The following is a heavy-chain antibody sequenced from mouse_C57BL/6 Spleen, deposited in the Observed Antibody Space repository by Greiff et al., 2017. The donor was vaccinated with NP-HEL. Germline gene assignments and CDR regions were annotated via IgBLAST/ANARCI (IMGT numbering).Heavy chain of an antibody. CDR1: GFTFSDYY. D-gene: IGHD2-4*01. V-gene: IGHV5-12*01. J-gene: IGHJ4*01. Sequence: EVKLVESGGGLVQPGGSLKLSCAASGFTFSDYYMYWVRQTPEKRLEWVAYISNGGGSTYYPDTVKGRFTISRDNAKNTLYLQMSRLKSEDTAMYYCARQGSTMITTRYYYAMDYWGQGTSVTVSS. CDR3: ARQGSTMITTRYYYAMDY. CDR2: ISNGGGST.